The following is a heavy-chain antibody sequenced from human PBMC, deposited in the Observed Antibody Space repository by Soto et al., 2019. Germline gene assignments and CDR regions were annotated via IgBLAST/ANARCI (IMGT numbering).Heavy chain of an antibody. D-gene: IGHD5-12*01. CDR3: ARPVEMAKIWFDP. Sequence: GASVKVSCKASGGTFSSYAISWVRQAPGQGLEWMGGIIPIFGTANYAQKFQGRVTITADESTSTAYMELSSLRSEDTAVYYCARPVEMAKIWFDPWGKEPLFTVSS. CDR2: IIPIFGTA. V-gene: IGHV1-69*13. J-gene: IGHJ5*02. CDR1: GGTFSSYA.